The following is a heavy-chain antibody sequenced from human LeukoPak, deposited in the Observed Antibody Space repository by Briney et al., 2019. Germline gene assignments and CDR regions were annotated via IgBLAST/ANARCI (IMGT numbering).Heavy chain of an antibody. D-gene: IGHD3-9*01. CDR1: GYTLTELS. Sequence: ASVKVSCKVSGYTLTELSMHWVRQAPGKGLEWMGGFDPEDGETIYAQKFQGRVTMTEDTSTDTAYMELSSLRSEDTAVYYCATGLRYFDWYDYWGQGTLVTVSP. J-gene: IGHJ4*02. V-gene: IGHV1-24*01. CDR3: ATGLRYFDWYDY. CDR2: FDPEDGET.